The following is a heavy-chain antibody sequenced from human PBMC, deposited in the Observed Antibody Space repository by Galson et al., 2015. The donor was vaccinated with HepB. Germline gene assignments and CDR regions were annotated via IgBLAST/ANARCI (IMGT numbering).Heavy chain of an antibody. D-gene: IGHD3-10*01. Sequence: SLRLSCAASGFTFSDHYMSWLRQAPGKGLEWLSYISSNGSYANYADSVKGRFTISRDNAKNSLDLQMNSLRAEDTAVYYCARSRVVVVRGVIFRYHFDYWGQGALVAVSS. CDR2: ISSNGSYA. V-gene: IGHV3-11*03. CDR1: GFTFSDHY. J-gene: IGHJ4*02. CDR3: ARSRVVVVRGVIFRYHFDY.